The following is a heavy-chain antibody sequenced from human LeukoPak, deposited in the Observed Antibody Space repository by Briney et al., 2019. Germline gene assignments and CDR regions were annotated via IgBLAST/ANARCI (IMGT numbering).Heavy chain of an antibody. J-gene: IGHJ3*02. CDR3: ARWEPAAPSAPRDDAFDI. Sequence: PSETLSLTCTVSGASITSYYWSWIRQPPGKALEWIGYIYYSGSTNYNPSLKSRVTISVDTSKNQFSLKLSSVTAADTAVYYCARWEPAAPSAPRDDAFDIWGQGTMVTVSS. CDR2: IYYSGST. CDR1: GASITSYY. V-gene: IGHV4-59*12. D-gene: IGHD2-2*01.